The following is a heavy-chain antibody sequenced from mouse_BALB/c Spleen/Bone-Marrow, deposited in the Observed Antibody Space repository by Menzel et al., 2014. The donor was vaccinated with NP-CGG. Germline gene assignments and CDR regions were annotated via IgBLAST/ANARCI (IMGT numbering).Heavy chain of an antibody. CDR3: ARGSSYFDY. CDR1: GFTFSDYY. D-gene: IGHD1-1*01. CDR2: ISDGGSYT. Sequence: VQLKESGGGLVKPGGSLKLSCAASGFTFSDYYMYWVRQTPEKRLEWVATISDGGSYTYYPDSVKGRFTNSRDNAKNNLYLQMSSLKSEDTAMYYCARGSSYFDYWGQGTTLTVSS. J-gene: IGHJ2*01. V-gene: IGHV5-4*02.